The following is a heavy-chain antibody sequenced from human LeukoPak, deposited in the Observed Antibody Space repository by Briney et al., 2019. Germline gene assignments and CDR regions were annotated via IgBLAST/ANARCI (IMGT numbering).Heavy chain of an antibody. CDR3: AREDNGMDV. CDR1: GFTVSSNY. J-gene: IGHJ6*02. V-gene: IGHV3-21*01. CDR2: ISSSSSYI. Sequence: GGSLRLSCAASGFTVSSNYMSWVRQAPGKGLEWVSSISSSSSYIYYADSVKGRFTISRDNAKNSLYLQMNSLRAEDTAVYYCAREDNGMDVWGQGTTVTVSS.